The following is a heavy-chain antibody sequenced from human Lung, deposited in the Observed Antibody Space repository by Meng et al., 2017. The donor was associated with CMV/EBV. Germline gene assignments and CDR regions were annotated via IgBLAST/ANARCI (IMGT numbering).Heavy chain of an antibody. J-gene: IGHJ4*02. CDR2: IFPIFGSA. CDR1: ALTTIS. D-gene: IGHD4-17*01. Sequence: ALTTISIFSLRQPPVIRLLWVGGIFPIFGSANYTQRFPGTVTITTDESPSTAYMVLSSMRSEDTAVYDCARVTSRDSGDFYAHFDYWGQVPLVTVSS. CDR3: ARVTSRDSGDFYAHFDY. V-gene: IGHV1-69*05.